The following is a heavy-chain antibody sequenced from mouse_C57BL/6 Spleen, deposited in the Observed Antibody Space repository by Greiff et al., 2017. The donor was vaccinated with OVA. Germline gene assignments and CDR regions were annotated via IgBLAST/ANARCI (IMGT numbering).Heavy chain of an antibody. J-gene: IGHJ4*01. V-gene: IGHV5-16*01. Sequence: DVHLVESEGGLVQPGSSMKLSCTASGFTFSDYYMAWVRQVPEKGLEWVANINYDGSSTYYLDSLKSRFIISRDNAKNILYLQMSSLKSEDTATYYCARGSNYGVYAMDYWGQGTSVTVSS. D-gene: IGHD2-5*01. CDR2: INYDGSST. CDR1: GFTFSDYY. CDR3: ARGSNYGVYAMDY.